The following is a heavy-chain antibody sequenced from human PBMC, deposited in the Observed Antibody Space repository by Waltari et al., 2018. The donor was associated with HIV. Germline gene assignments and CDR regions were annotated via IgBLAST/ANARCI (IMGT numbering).Heavy chain of an antibody. CDR2: IKQDGSEK. CDR1: GLATSTYS. D-gene: IGHD3-3*01. V-gene: IGHV3-7*01. CDR3: ARDGGRRGPFGY. Sequence: EVKLVESGGGLVQPGGSLRLSCAVSGLATSTYSMSWVRQAPGKGLEWVANIKQDGSEKYYVDSVKGRFTISRDNDKNSVDLQMNSLRAEDTAVYYCARDGGRRGPFGYWGQGTLVTVSS. J-gene: IGHJ4*02.